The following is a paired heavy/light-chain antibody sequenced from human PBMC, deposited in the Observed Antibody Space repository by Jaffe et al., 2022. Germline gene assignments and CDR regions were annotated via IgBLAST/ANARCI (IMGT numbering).Heavy chain of an antibody. J-gene: IGHJ4*02. Sequence: QVQLQESGPGLVKPSETLSLTCAVSGYSISSGYYWGWIRQPPGKGLEWIGSIYHSGSTYYNPSLKSRVTISVDTSKNQFSLKLSSVTAADTAVYYCARQLRYFDWFDGGLANFDYWGQGTLVTVSS. CDR3: ARQLRYFDWFDGGLANFDY. CDR2: IYHSGST. V-gene: IGHV4-38-2*01. D-gene: IGHD3-9*01. CDR1: GYSISSGYY.
Light chain of an antibody. CDR1: SSNIGAGYD. Sequence: QSVLTQPPSVSGAPGQRVTISCTGSSSNIGAGYDVHWYQQLPGTAPKLLIYGNSNRPSGVPDRFSGSKSGTSASLAITGLQAEDEADYYCQSYDSSLSGLVFGTGTKVTVL. CDR2: GNS. J-gene: IGLJ1*01. V-gene: IGLV1-40*01. CDR3: QSYDSSLSGLV.